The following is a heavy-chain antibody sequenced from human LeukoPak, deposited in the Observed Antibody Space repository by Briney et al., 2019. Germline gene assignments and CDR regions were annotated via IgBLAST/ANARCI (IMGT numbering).Heavy chain of an antibody. CDR2: IYSGGST. CDR1: GFTFSSYW. V-gene: IGHV3-66*01. Sequence: GGSLRLSCAASGFTFSSYWMSWVRQAPGKGLEWVSVIYSGGSTYYADSVKGRFTISRDNSKNTLYLQMNSLRAEDTAVYYCARDRRRGFDPWGQGTLVTVSS. J-gene: IGHJ5*02. CDR3: ARDRRRGFDP.